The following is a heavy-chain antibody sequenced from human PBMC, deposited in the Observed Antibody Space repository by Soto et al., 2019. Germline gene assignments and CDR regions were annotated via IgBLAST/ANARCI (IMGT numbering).Heavy chain of an antibody. V-gene: IGHV3-53*01. D-gene: IGHD3-22*01. CDR2: IYSSGST. J-gene: IGHJ3*01. CDR1: GFTFSSND. CDR3: ATRPLLPGAP. Sequence: EVQLVESGGGLIQPGGSLRLSCAASGFTFSSNDMNWVRQAPGKGLEWVSLIYSSGSTYYADSVKGRFTISRDNSKNTLYLQMSSLRAEDTAVYYCATRPLLPGAPWGQGTMVTASS.